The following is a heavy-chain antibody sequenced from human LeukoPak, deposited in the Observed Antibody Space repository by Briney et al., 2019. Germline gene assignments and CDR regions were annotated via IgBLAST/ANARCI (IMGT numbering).Heavy chain of an antibody. J-gene: IGHJ4*02. CDR1: GFTFSSYS. CDR3: ARVKSGSYLDY. V-gene: IGHV3-48*04. D-gene: IGHD1-26*01. CDR2: ISSSSSTI. Sequence: GGSLRLSCAASGFTFSSYSMNWVRQAPGKGLEWVSYISSSSSTIYYADSVKGRFTISRDNAKDSLYLQMNSLRAEDTAVYYCARVKSGSYLDYWGQGTLVTVSS.